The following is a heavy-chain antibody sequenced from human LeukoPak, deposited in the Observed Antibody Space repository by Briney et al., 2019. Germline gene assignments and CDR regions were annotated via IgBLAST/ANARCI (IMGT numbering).Heavy chain of an antibody. D-gene: IGHD6-13*01. CDR2: ISAYNGNT. CDR3: AKGRAWYSSSYYYMDI. J-gene: IGHJ6*03. Sequence: ASVKLSCKASGYTFTSYGISWVRQAPGQGLEWMGSISAYNGNTNYAQNLQGRVTMTTDTSTNTAYMELSSLRPDDTAVYYCAKGRAWYSSSYYYMDIWGKGTTVTVSS. CDR1: GYTFTSYG. V-gene: IGHV1-18*01.